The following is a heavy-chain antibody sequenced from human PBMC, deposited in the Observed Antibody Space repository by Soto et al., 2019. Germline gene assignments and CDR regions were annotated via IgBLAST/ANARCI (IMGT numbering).Heavy chain of an antibody. CDR3: TSGNCGGDCYSPYYYYYYGMDV. D-gene: IGHD2-21*02. CDR2: IRSKANSYAT. Sequence: RGSLKLFFAEPGFTFCGSGMHWVGQASWLGPEWVGRIRSKANSYATAYAASVKGRFTTSRDDSKNTAYLQMNSLKTEDTAVYYCTSGNCGGDCYSPYYYYYYGMDVWGQGT. V-gene: IGHV3-73*01. CDR1: GFTFCGSG. J-gene: IGHJ6*02.